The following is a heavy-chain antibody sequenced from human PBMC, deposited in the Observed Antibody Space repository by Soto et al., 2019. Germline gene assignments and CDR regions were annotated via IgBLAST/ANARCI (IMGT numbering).Heavy chain of an antibody. Sequence: QVQLVQSGAEVKKPGSSVKVSCKASGGTFSSYTISWVRQAPGQGLEWMGRIIPILGIANYAQKFQGRVRITAENSTSQGEMGLSRLRAEDTAVYYCARGGDYGDYLPGLWGRGTLVTVSS. CDR3: ARGGDYGDYLPGL. CDR1: GGTFSSYT. CDR2: IIPILGIA. V-gene: IGHV1-69*02. J-gene: IGHJ2*01. D-gene: IGHD4-17*01.